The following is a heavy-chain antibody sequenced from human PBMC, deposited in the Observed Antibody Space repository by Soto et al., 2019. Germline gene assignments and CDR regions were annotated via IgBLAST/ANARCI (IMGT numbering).Heavy chain of an antibody. V-gene: IGHV4-59*01. Sequence: SETLSLTGTVSGGSISSYYWSWIRQPPGKGLEWIGYIYYSGSTNYNPSLKSRVTISVDTSKNQFSLKLSSVTAADTAVYYCARVTIFGFENYYYMDVWGKGPTVTVS. CDR1: GGSISSYY. CDR2: IYYSGST. CDR3: ARVTIFGFENYYYMDV. J-gene: IGHJ6*03. D-gene: IGHD3-3*01.